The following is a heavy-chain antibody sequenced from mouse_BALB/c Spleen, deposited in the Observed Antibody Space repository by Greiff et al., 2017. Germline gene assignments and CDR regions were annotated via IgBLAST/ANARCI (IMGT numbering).Heavy chain of an antibody. D-gene: IGHD1-1*01. V-gene: IGHV5-4*02. Sequence: EVKLVESGGGLVKPGGSLKLSCAASGFTFSDYYMYWVRQTPEKRLEWVATISDGGSYTYYPDSVKGRFTISRDNAKNNLYLQMSSLKSEDTAMYYCARGSPITTVVEGDYWGQGTTLTVSS. J-gene: IGHJ2*01. CDR1: GFTFSDYY. CDR3: ARGSPITTVVEGDY. CDR2: ISDGGSYT.